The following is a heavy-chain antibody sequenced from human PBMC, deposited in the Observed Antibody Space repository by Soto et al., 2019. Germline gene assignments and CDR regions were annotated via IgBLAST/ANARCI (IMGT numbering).Heavy chain of an antibody. V-gene: IGHV1-18*01. Sequence: QVQLAQSGAEVKKPGASVKVSCKASGDTFTSDGISCVRQAPGQVLEWMGWISAYNGNTNYAQQLQGRVTMTTDTETSAAYMELRSLRAEDTAVYYCARDRTVVAALWEYYYYGMDVWGQGTTVTVSS. J-gene: IGHJ6*02. CDR1: GDTFTSDG. CDR2: ISAYNGNT. CDR3: ARDRTVVAALWEYYYYGMDV. D-gene: IGHD2-15*01.